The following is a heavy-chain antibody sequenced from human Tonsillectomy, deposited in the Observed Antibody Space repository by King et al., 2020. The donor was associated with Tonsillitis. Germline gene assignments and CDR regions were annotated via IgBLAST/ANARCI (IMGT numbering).Heavy chain of an antibody. CDR3: ARSLTIFGTADC. J-gene: IGHJ4*02. CDR1: GYNFSNYW. V-gene: IGHV5-51*01. Sequence: QLVQSGAEVKKPGESLKISCSGSGYNFSNYWIAWVGQMPGKGLEWMGIIYPGYSDTTYSPSFQGQVTISADQSLTTAHLKWSSLKASDTAMYYCARSLTIFGTADCWGQGTLVTVSS. CDR2: IYPGYSDT. D-gene: IGHD3-3*01.